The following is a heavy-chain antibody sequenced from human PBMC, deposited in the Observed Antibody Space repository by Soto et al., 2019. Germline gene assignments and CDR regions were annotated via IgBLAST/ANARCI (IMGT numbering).Heavy chain of an antibody. CDR2: IWYDGSNK. CDR3: AREGYSYGPFDY. Sequence: GSLRLSCAASGFTFSSYGMHWVRQAPGKGLEWVAVIWYDGSNKYYADSVKGRFTISRDNSKNTLYLQMNSLRAEDTAVYYCAREGYSYGPFDYWGQGTLVTVSS. D-gene: IGHD5-18*01. J-gene: IGHJ4*02. CDR1: GFTFSSYG. V-gene: IGHV3-33*01.